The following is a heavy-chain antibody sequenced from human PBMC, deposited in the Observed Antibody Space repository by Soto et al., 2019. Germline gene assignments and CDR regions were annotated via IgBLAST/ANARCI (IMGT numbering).Heavy chain of an antibody. CDR3: AKDLIGGDCSGGSCYRGLGYYYMDV. V-gene: IGHV3-30*18. CDR2: ISYDGSNK. CDR1: GFTFSSYG. Sequence: PGGSLRLSCAASGFTFSSYGMHWVRQAPGKGLEWVAVISYDGSNKYYADSVKGRFTISRDNSENTLYLQMNSLRAEDTAVYYCAKDLIGGDCSGGSCYRGLGYYYMDVWGKGTTVTVSS. J-gene: IGHJ6*03. D-gene: IGHD2-15*01.